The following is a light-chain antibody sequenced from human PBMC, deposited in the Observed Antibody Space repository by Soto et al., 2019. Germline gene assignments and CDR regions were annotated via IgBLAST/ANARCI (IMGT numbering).Light chain of an antibody. CDR3: QQYAYSPWT. V-gene: IGKV3-20*01. Sequence: EIVLTQSPGTLSLSPGERATLSCRASQSISITYLGWYQQKPGQAPRLLIYGASSRATGIPDRFSVSGSGADFTLTISRLEPEDFAVYYCQQYAYSPWTFGQGTMVDIK. J-gene: IGKJ1*01. CDR2: GAS. CDR1: QSISITY.